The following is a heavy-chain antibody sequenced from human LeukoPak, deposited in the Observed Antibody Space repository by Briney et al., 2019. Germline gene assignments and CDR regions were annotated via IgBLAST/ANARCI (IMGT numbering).Heavy chain of an antibody. CDR2: ISGSGGST. CDR3: AKDLVAINDFWSGYYYRGYYYGMDV. Sequence: SGGSLRLSCAASGFTFSSYAMSWVRQAPGKGLEWVSAISGSGGSTYYADSVKGRFTISRDNSKNTLYLQMNSLRAEDTAVYYCAKDLVAINDFWSGYYYRGYYYGMDVWGQGTTVTVSS. D-gene: IGHD3-3*01. V-gene: IGHV3-23*01. CDR1: GFTFSSYA. J-gene: IGHJ6*02.